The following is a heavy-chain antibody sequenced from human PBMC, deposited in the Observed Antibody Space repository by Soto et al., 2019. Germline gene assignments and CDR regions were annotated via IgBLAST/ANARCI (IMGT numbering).Heavy chain of an antibody. CDR2: IYPGDSDT. V-gene: IGHV5-51*01. J-gene: IGHJ4*02. CDR3: ARPTTGTETTSRFDY. D-gene: IGHD1-7*01. Sequence: EVQLVQSGAEVKKPGESLKISCKASGYSFTDKWIGWVRQMPGKGLEWMGIIYPGDSDTRYSPSFRGQATISVDKSITTAYLQWNSLKASDTAMYYCARPTTGTETTSRFDYWGQGTLVSVSS. CDR1: GYSFTDKW.